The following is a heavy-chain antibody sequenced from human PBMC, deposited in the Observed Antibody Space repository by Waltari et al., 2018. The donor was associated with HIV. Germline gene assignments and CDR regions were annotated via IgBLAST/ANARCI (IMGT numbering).Heavy chain of an antibody. V-gene: IGHV4-34*01. CDR2: INHSGST. CDR3: ARGRVAAAGTRIYYYGMDV. CDR1: GGSFSGYY. J-gene: IGHJ6*02. Sequence: QVQLQQWGAGLLKPSETLSLTCAVYGGSFSGYYWSWIRQPPGKGLEWIGEINHSGSTNDNPSLKSRVTISVDTSKNQFSLKLSSVTAADTAVYYCARGRVAAAGTRIYYYGMDVWGQGTTVTVSS. D-gene: IGHD6-13*01.